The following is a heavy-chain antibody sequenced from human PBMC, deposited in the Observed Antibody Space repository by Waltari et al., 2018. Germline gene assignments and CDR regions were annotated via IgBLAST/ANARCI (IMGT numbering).Heavy chain of an antibody. CDR2: IYTSGRT. CDR1: GGSISSYY. J-gene: IGHJ3*02. Sequence: QVQLQESGPGLVKPSETLSLTCTVSGGSISSYYWSWIRQPAGKGLEWIGRIYTSGRTNYNPSLKSRVTMSVDTSKNQFSLKLSSVTAADTAVYYCAGHDLRYYYGSGSYAFDIWGQGTMVTVSS. D-gene: IGHD3-10*01. CDR3: AGHDLRYYYGSGSYAFDI. V-gene: IGHV4-4*07.